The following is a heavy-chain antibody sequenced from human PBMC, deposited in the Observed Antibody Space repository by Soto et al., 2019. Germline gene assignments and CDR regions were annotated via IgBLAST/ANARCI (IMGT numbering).Heavy chain of an antibody. J-gene: IGHJ5*02. V-gene: IGHV4-39*01. D-gene: IGHD5-12*01. CDR3: ARTEGGYGSGYNWFDH. CDR2: IHHTGST. Sequence: PSETLSLTCSVSGRSISEINSYWGWIRQTPGEGLEWIVTIHHTGSTYYNPSLKSRVIISLDTSKNQFSLKLSSVTAADTALYYCARTEGGYGSGYNWFDHWGQGTRVPVSS. CDR1: GRSISEINSY.